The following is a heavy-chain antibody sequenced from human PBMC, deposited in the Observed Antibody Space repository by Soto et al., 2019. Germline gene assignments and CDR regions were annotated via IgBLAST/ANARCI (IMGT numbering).Heavy chain of an antibody. V-gene: IGHV1-46*01. CDR2: INPSGGST. J-gene: IGHJ6*02. D-gene: IGHD1-1*01. CDR1: GYTFTSYY. Sequence: ASVKVSCKASGYTFTSYYMHWVRQAPGQGLEWMGIINPSGGSTSYAQRFQGRVTMTRDTSTSTVYMELSSLRSEDTAVYYCARGVRTTYYYYYGMDVCGQGSTVTVSS. CDR3: ARGVRTTYYYYYGMDV.